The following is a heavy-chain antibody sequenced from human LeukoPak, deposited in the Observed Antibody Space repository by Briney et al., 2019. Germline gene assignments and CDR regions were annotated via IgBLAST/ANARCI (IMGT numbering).Heavy chain of an antibody. CDR2: IYYSGTT. J-gene: IGHJ4*02. D-gene: IGHD3-16*01. CDR1: GASFSGHY. CDR3: ARAGGLTLRPFDY. V-gene: IGHV4-34*01. Sequence: SETLSLTCGVYGASFSGHYWGWIRQPPGKGLEWIGTIYYSGTTYYNPSLKSRVTISVDTSKNQFSLKLNSVAAADTAVYYCARAGGLTLRPFDYWGQGTLVTVSS.